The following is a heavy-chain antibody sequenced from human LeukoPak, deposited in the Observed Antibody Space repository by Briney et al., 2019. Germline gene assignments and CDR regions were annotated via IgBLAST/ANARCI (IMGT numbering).Heavy chain of an antibody. Sequence: GGSLRLSCAASGFTFSSYAMSWVRQAPGKGLEWVSAISGSGGSTYYADSVKGRFTISRDNSKNTLYLQMNSLRAEDTAVYYCARCSQRTWQIYGSGSYYWFDPWGQGTLVTVSS. V-gene: IGHV3-23*01. CDR3: ARCSQRTWQIYGSGSYYWFDP. CDR2: ISGSGGST. J-gene: IGHJ5*02. CDR1: GFTFSSYA. D-gene: IGHD3-10*01.